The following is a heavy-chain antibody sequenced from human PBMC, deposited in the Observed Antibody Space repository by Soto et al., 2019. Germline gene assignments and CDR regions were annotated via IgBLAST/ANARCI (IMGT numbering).Heavy chain of an antibody. J-gene: IGHJ6*02. CDR3: AREGYCSGGSCYYKWDYYSGMDV. D-gene: IGHD2-15*01. CDR1: GFTFSSYG. V-gene: IGHV3-33*01. CDR2: IWYDGSNK. Sequence: HPGGSLRLSCAASGFTFSSYGMHWVRQAPGKGLEWVAVIWYDGSNKYYADSVKGRFTISRDNSKNTLYLQMNSLRAEDTAVYYCAREGYCSGGSCYYKWDYYSGMDVWGQGTTVTVSS.